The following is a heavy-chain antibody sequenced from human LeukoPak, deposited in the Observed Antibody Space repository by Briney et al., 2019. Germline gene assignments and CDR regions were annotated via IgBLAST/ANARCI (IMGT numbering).Heavy chain of an antibody. J-gene: IGHJ6*02. V-gene: IGHV3-74*01. CDR2: INSDWSRT. Sequence: LGGSLRLSCAASGFTFRSNWMHWVRQAPGKGLVYVSRINSDWSRTSYEDSVKGRFNISRDNAKNTLHLQMNSLRAEDMAVYYCARDRGYCSGGSCYNYYGMDVWGQGATVTVSS. D-gene: IGHD2-15*01. CDR1: GFTFRSNW. CDR3: ARDRGYCSGGSCYNYYGMDV.